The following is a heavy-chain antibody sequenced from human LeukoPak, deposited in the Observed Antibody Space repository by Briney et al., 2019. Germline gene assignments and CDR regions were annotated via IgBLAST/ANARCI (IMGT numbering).Heavy chain of an antibody. J-gene: IGHJ4*02. D-gene: IGHD3-16*01. CDR3: ARLGGGRKLPGY. CDR2: IYYSGST. V-gene: IGHV4-59*01. Sequence: SETLSLTCTVSGGSISSYYWSWIRQPPGKGLEWIGYIYYSGSTNCNPSLKSRVTISVDTSKNQFSLKLSSVTAADTAVYYCARLGGGRKLPGYWGQGTLVTVSS. CDR1: GGSISSYY.